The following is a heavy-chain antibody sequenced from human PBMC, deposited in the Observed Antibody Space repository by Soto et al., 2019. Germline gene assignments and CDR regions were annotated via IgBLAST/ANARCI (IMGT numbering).Heavy chain of an antibody. CDR3: ARHPPAARNYYYYYYYMDV. J-gene: IGHJ6*03. CDR2: IYYSGST. V-gene: IGHV4-39*01. Sequence: SETLSLTCTVSGGSISSSSYYWGWIRQPPGKGLEWIGSIYYSGSTYYNPSLKSRVTISVDTSKNQFSLKLSSVTAADTAVYYCARHPPAARNYYYYYYYMDVWGKGTTVTVS. D-gene: IGHD2-15*01. CDR1: GGSISSSSYY.